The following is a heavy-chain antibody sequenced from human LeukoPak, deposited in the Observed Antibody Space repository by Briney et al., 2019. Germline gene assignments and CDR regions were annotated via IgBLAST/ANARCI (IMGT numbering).Heavy chain of an antibody. CDR2: MNPNSGNT. J-gene: IGHJ5*02. V-gene: IGHV1-8*01. CDR1: GYTFTSYD. CDR3: ARGPYSSGWYEFYGFDP. D-gene: IGHD6-19*01. Sequence: ASVKVSCKAPGYTFTSYDINWVRQATGQGLEWMGWMNPNSGNTGYAQKFQGRVTMTRNTSISTAYMGLSSLRSEDTAVYYCARGPYSSGWYEFYGFDPWGQGTLVTVSS.